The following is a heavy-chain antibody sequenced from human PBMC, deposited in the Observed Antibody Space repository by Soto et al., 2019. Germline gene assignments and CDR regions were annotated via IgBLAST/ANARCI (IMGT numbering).Heavy chain of an antibody. CDR1: GYTFTSYG. D-gene: IGHD6-19*01. V-gene: IGHV1-46*01. Sequence: ASVKVSCKASGYTFTSYGISWVRQAPGQGLEWMGIINPSGGSTSYAQKFQGRVTMTRDTSTSTVYMELSSLGSEETAVYYCQRAVAGPFDYWGQGTLVTVSS. J-gene: IGHJ4*02. CDR3: QRAVAGPFDY. CDR2: INPSGGST.